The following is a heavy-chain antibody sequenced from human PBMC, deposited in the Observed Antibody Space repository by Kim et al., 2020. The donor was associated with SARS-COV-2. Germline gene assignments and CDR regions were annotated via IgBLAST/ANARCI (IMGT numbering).Heavy chain of an antibody. CDR3: APIYGGSSDFDS. Sequence: GRTHSNPSLKSRVTRSIEKNQFSLNLSSVTAADTAVYYCAPIYGGSSDFDSWGQGTLVTVSS. CDR2: GRT. D-gene: IGHD4-17*01. J-gene: IGHJ4*02. V-gene: IGHV4-34*01.